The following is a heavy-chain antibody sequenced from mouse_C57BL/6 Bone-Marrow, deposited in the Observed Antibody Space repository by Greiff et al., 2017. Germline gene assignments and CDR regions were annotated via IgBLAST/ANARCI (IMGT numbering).Heavy chain of an antibody. V-gene: IGHV5-4*01. D-gene: IGHD2-4*01. CDR1: GFTFSSYA. CDR3: ARDGPIYCDYFDY. CDR2: ISDGGSYT. Sequence: EVKLVESGGGLVKPGGSLKLSCAASGFTFSSYAMSWVRQTPEKRLEWVATISDGGSYTYYPDNVKGRFTISRDNAKNNLYLQMSHLKSEDTAMYYCARDGPIYCDYFDYWGQGTTLTVSS. J-gene: IGHJ2*01.